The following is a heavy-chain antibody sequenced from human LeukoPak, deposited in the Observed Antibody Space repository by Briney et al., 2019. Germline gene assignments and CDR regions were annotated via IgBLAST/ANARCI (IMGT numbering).Heavy chain of an antibody. Sequence: SETLSLTCTVSGGSISSGGYYWSWIRQPPGKGLEWVGYIYHSGSTYYNPSLKSRVTISVDRSKNQFSLKLSSVTAADTAVYYCATGSDTHSRTFDYWGQGTLVTVSS. CDR1: GGSISSGGYY. J-gene: IGHJ4*02. V-gene: IGHV4-30-2*01. CDR3: ATGSDTHSRTFDY. D-gene: IGHD1-14*01. CDR2: IYHSGST.